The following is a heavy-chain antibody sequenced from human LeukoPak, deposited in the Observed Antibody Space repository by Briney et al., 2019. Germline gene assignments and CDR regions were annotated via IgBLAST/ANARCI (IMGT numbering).Heavy chain of an antibody. Sequence: PSETLSLTCTVSGGSISSSSYYWSWIRQPAGKRLEWIGRINTSGSTNYNPSLKSRVTISVDTSESQFSLKLSSVTAADTAIYYCAREAVAVAGTAYFGYWGQGTLVTVSS. J-gene: IGHJ4*02. V-gene: IGHV4-61*02. CDR3: AREAVAVAGTAYFGY. CDR1: GGSISSSSYY. CDR2: INTSGST. D-gene: IGHD6-19*01.